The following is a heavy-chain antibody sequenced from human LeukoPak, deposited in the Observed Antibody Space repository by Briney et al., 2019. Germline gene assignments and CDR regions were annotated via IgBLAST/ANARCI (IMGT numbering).Heavy chain of an antibody. D-gene: IGHD1-26*01. V-gene: IGHV4-59*01. Sequence: SSETLSLTCTVSGGSISSYYWSWIRQPPGNGLEWIGYIYYSGSTNYNPSLKSRVTISVDTSKNHFSLKLSSVTAADTAVYYCARVGATTTLDYWGQGTLVTVSS. CDR3: ARVGATTTLDY. J-gene: IGHJ4*02. CDR1: GGSISSYY. CDR2: IYYSGST.